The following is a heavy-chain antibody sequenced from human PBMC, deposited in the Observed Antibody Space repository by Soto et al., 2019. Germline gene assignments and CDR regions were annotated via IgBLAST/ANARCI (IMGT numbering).Heavy chain of an antibody. CDR1: GASISTYY. CDR3: ARDLKEYCSDGKCNWFDP. D-gene: IGHD2-15*01. Sequence: SETLSLTCTVSGASISTYYWSWIRQPPGKGLEWIGYISYSGSTNYNPSLKGRVTISFDASKNEISLQVRSATAADAAVYYCARDLKEYCSDGKCNWFDPWGQGTLVX. CDR2: ISYSGST. V-gene: IGHV4-59*01. J-gene: IGHJ5*02.